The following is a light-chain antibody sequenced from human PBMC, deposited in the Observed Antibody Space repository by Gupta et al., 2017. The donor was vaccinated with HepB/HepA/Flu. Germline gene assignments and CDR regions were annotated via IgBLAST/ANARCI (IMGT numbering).Light chain of an antibody. CDR2: AAY. Sequence: DIQMTQSPSSVSASVGDRVTITCRASQGISSWLAWYQQKPGKAPKLLIYAAYRLQRGVISRFRGSGAGTDFTLTISSLKTEDFETYEFHQHNNFPFGQGTKVEIK. J-gene: IGKJ1*01. V-gene: IGKV1-12*01. CDR3: HQHNNFP. CDR1: QGISSW.